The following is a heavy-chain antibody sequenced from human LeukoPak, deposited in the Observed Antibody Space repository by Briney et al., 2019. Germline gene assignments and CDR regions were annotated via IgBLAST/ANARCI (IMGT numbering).Heavy chain of an antibody. Sequence: ETLSLTCTVSGYSISSGYYWGWIRQPPGKGLEWIGSIYHSGSTYYNPSLKSRVTISVDTSKNQFSLKLSSVTAADTAVYYCARELRYDNSDSGAFWGQGTVVTVSS. CDR1: GYSISSGYY. CDR2: IYHSGST. J-gene: IGHJ3*01. V-gene: IGHV4-38-2*02. CDR3: ARELRYDNSDSGAF. D-gene: IGHD3-22*01.